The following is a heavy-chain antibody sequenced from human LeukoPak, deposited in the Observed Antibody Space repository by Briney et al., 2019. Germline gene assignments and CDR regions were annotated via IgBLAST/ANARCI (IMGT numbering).Heavy chain of an antibody. D-gene: IGHD2-15*01. CDR2: INWNGGST. V-gene: IGHV3-20*04. J-gene: IGHJ4*02. Sequence: GGSLRLSCAASGFTFDDYGMSWVRQAPRKGLEWVSGINWNGGSTGYADSVKGRFTISRDNAENSLYLQMNSLRAEDTALYYCARSVAASRDYWGQGTLVTVSS. CDR1: GFTFDDYG. CDR3: ARSVAASRDY.